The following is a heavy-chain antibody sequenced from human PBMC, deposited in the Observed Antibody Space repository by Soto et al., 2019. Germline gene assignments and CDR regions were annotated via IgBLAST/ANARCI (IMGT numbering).Heavy chain of an antibody. V-gene: IGHV3-23*01. J-gene: IGHJ4*02. CDR2: ISGSGGST. Sequence: GGSLRLSCAASGFTFSSYAMSWARQAPGKGLEWVSAISGSGGSTYYADSVKGRFTISRDNSKNTLYLQMNSLRAEDTAVYYCAKAYDSSGYYDYWGQGTLVTVSS. D-gene: IGHD3-22*01. CDR3: AKAYDSSGYYDY. CDR1: GFTFSSYA.